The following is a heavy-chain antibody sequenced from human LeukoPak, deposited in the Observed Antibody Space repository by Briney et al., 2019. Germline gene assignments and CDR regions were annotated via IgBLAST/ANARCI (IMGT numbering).Heavy chain of an antibody. D-gene: IGHD6-6*01. CDR1: GFIFSDYG. CDR2: ISYDGSNS. CDR3: ARGYSSSSEGSFDY. V-gene: IGHV3-33*05. J-gene: IGHJ4*02. Sequence: GGSLRLSCAASGFIFSDYGMYWVRQAPGKGLEWLAVISYDGSNSYYADSVKGRFTIARDNSKNTLNLQMNSLRAEDTAVYYCARGYSSSSEGSFDYWGQGALVTVSS.